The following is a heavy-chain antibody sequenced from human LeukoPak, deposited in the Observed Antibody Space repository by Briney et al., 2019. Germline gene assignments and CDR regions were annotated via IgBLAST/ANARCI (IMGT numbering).Heavy chain of an antibody. Sequence: GGSLRLSCAASGFTFDDYGMSWVRQAPGKGLEWVSGINWNGGSTGYADSVKGRFTISRDNAKNSLYLQMNSLRAEDTALYHCARIVVVPAATGHWFDPWGQGTLVTVSS. V-gene: IGHV3-20*01. CDR3: ARIVVVPAATGHWFDP. D-gene: IGHD2-2*01. CDR2: INWNGGST. J-gene: IGHJ5*02. CDR1: GFTFDDYG.